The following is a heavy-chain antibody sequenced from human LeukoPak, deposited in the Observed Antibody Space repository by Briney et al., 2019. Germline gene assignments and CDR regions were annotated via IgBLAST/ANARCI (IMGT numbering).Heavy chain of an antibody. V-gene: IGHV3-48*01. Sequence: PGGSLRLSCAASGFTFSTYDMYWVRQAPGNGLEWVSYISSSSRTISYADSVKGRFTISRDNAKNSLYLQMNSLRAEDTAVYYCARLRYYAMDVWGQGTTVTASS. J-gene: IGHJ6*02. CDR2: ISSSSRTI. CDR1: GFTFSTYD. CDR3: ARLRYYAMDV.